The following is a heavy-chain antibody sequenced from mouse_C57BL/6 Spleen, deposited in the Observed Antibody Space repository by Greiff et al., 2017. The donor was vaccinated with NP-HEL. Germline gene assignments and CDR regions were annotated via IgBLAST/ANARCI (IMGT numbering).Heavy chain of an antibody. J-gene: IGHJ2*01. Sequence: QVQLKQPGTELVKPGASVKLSCKASGYTFTSYWMHWVKQRPGQGLEWIGNINPSNGGTNYIEKFKSKATLTVDKSSSTAYMQLSGLTSEDSAVYYCAREGGLRRLDYWGQGTTLTVSS. V-gene: IGHV1-53*01. CDR3: AREGGLRRLDY. D-gene: IGHD2-4*01. CDR1: GYTFTSYW. CDR2: INPSNGGT.